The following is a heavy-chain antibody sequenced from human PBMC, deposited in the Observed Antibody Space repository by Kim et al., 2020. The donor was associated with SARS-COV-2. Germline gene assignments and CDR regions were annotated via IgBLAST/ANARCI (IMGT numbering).Heavy chain of an antibody. CDR3: VKGAYLDY. CDR1: GFTFNTFD. CDR2: ILGNGGRT. V-gene: IGHV3-23*01. Sequence: GGSLRLSCVASGFTFNTFDMSWVRQAPDKGLEWVSVILGNGGRTYYADAVNGRFTISKDNSKDTLFLQMNSLRVEDTAIYYCVKGAYLDYWGQGALVTVSS. J-gene: IGHJ4*02.